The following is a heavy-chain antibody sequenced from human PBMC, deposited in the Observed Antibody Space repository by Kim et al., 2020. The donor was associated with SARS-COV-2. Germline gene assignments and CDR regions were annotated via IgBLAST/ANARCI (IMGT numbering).Heavy chain of an antibody. CDR1: GYSFTSYW. J-gene: IGHJ4*02. V-gene: IGHV5-51*01. D-gene: IGHD6-13*01. CDR3: VTDLQTGIAAAGTYY. Sequence: GESLKISCKGSGYSFTSYWIGWVRQMPGKGLEWMGIIYPGDSDTRYSPSFQGQVTISADKSISTAYLQWSSLKASDTAMYYCVTDLQTGIAAAGTYYWGQGTLVTVSS. CDR2: IYPGDSDT.